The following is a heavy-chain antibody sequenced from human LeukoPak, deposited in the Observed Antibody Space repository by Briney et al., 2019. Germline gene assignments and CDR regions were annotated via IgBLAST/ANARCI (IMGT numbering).Heavy chain of an antibody. CDR3: ARFYSGYGNYYYYMDV. Sequence: ASVKVSCKASGYTFTSYYMHWVRQAPGQGLEWMGIINPSGGSTSYAQKFQGRATMTRDTSISTAYMELSRLRSDDTAVYYCARFYSGYGNYYYYMDVWGKGTTVTVSS. J-gene: IGHJ6*03. V-gene: IGHV1-46*01. D-gene: IGHD5-12*01. CDR2: INPSGGST. CDR1: GYTFTSYY.